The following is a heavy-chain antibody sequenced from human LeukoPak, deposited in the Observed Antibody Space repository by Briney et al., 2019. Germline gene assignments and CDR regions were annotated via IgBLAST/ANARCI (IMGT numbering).Heavy chain of an antibody. CDR1: GGSISSSNYY. J-gene: IGHJ4*02. CDR3: ARDFGDYRVDY. Sequence: PSETLSLTCIVSGGSISSSNYYWGWIRQPPGKGLEWIGTIHYSGNTYYNPSLKSRVAISVDTSKNQFSLRLSSVTAADTAVYYCARDFGDYRVDYWGQGTLVTVSS. CDR2: IHYSGNT. D-gene: IGHD4-17*01. V-gene: IGHV4-39*01.